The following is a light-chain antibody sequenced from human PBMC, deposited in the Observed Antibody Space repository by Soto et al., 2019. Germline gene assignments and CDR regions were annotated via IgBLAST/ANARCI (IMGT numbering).Light chain of an antibody. J-gene: IGLJ2*01. Sequence: QSVLTQPASVSGSPGQSITISCTGTSSDVGGYNYVSWYQQHPGKAPKLMIYDVSNRPSGVSNRFSGSKSSNTASLTISGLQAEDEADYYCSSYTSSSTPVVFGGGTQLTVL. CDR2: DVS. CDR1: SSDVGGYNY. CDR3: SSYTSSSTPVV. V-gene: IGLV2-14*01.